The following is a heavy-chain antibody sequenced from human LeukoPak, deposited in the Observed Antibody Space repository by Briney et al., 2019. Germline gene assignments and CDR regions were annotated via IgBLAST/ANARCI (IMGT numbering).Heavy chain of an antibody. D-gene: IGHD3-10*01. Sequence: GGSLRLSCEASGFSFPYGMSWVRQAPGKGLEWVSGITNSGENTYYADSVKGRSTISRDNSKNTLFLEMNSLRAEDTAVYYCAKVGASFRYDAFDIWGQGTMVTVSS. CDR2: ITNSGENT. V-gene: IGHV3-23*01. CDR1: GFSFPYG. J-gene: IGHJ3*02. CDR3: AKVGASFRYDAFDI.